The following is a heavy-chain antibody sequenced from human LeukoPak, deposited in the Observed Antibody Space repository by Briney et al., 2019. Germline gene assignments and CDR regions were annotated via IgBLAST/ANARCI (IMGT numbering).Heavy chain of an antibody. CDR3: ARCYDFWSGYPFDY. D-gene: IGHD3-3*01. CDR2: IYYSGST. CDR1: GGSISSYY. J-gene: IGHJ4*02. V-gene: IGHV4-59*01. Sequence: PSETLSLTCTVSGGSISSYYWSWIRQPPGKGLESIGYIYYSGSTNYNPSLKSRVTISVDTSKNQFSLKLSSVTAADTAVYYCARCYDFWSGYPFDYWGQGTLVTVSS.